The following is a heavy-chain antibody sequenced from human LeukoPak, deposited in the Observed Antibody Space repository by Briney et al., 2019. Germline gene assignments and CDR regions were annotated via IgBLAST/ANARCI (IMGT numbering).Heavy chain of an antibody. CDR2: TYYTSKWYY. CDR1: GDSVSSNSAA. V-gene: IGHV6-1*01. Sequence: SQTLSLTCAISGDSVSSNSAAWNWIRQSPSRGFEWLGRTYYTSKWYYDYAVSVKSRITINTDTSKNQCSLQLNSLTPEDTAVYYCAMEYRRSSPWFDPWGQGTLVTVSS. CDR3: AMEYRRSSPWFDP. D-gene: IGHD6-6*01. J-gene: IGHJ5*02.